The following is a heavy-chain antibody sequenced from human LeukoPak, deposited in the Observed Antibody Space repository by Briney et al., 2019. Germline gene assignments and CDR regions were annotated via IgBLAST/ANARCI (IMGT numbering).Heavy chain of an antibody. CDR1: GGSISSGSYY. V-gene: IGHV4-61*02. CDR3: ARGRRTDNDYYFDY. Sequence: SETLSLTCTVSGGSISSGSYYWSWIRQPTGKGLEWIVRIYTSGSTNYNPSLKSRVSMSVDTSKNQFSLKLSSVTAADTAVYYCARGRRTDNDYYFDYWGLGTLVTVSS. D-gene: IGHD3-16*01. CDR2: IYTSGST. J-gene: IGHJ4*02.